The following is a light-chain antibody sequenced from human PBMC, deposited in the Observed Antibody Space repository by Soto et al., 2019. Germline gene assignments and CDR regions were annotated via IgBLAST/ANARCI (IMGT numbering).Light chain of an antibody. CDR2: DES. CDR3: QQFSSYPLT. CDR1: QTVRNNY. V-gene: IGKV3-20*01. Sequence: EFVLTQSPGTLSLSPGERDTLSCRASQTVRNNYLAWYQQKTGRAPRLLIYDESSRATGIPDRLSGGGSGTDFNLTISRLEPEDFAVYYCQQFSSYPLTCGGGTKVDIK. J-gene: IGKJ4*01.